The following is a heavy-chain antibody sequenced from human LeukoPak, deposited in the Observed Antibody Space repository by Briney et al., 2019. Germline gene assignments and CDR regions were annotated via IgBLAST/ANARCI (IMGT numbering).Heavy chain of an antibody. D-gene: IGHD3-9*01. CDR2: ISGSGGST. Sequence: GGSLRLSCAASGFTFDDYAMHWVRQAPGKCLEWVSAISGSGGSTYYADSVKGRFTISRDNSKNTLYLQMNSLRAEDTAVYYCAKDRLRELRYFDWLKFDYWGQGTLVTVSS. J-gene: IGHJ4*02. CDR1: GFTFDDYA. CDR3: AKDRLRELRYFDWLKFDY. V-gene: IGHV3-23*01.